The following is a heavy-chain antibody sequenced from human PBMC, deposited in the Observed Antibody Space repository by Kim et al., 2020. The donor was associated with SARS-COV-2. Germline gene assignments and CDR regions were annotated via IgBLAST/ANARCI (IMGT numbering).Heavy chain of an antibody. CDR1: GFTVSSNY. CDR3: ARDKDGDYFFDY. D-gene: IGHD4-17*01. J-gene: IGHJ4*02. Sequence: GGSLRLSCAASGFTVSSNYMSWVRQAPGKGLEWVSVIYSGGSTYYADSVKGRFTISRDNSKNTLYLQMNSLRAEDTAVYYCARDKDGDYFFDYWGQGTLVTVSS. CDR2: IYSGGST. V-gene: IGHV3-66*01.